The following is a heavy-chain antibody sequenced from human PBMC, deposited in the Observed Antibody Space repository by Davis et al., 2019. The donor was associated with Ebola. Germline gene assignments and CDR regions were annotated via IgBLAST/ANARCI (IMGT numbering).Heavy chain of an antibody. J-gene: IGHJ4*02. Sequence: GGSLRLSCAASGFTFDDYSMHWVRQAPGKGLEWVSLITWNGANTYFADSVKGRFSISRDNNKNSLYLQMNSLRTEDTALYYCAKEEAIAAAGTWFLDYWGQGTLVTVSS. CDR2: ITWNGANT. D-gene: IGHD6-13*01. CDR1: GFTFDDYS. CDR3: AKEEAIAAAGTWFLDY. V-gene: IGHV3-43*01.